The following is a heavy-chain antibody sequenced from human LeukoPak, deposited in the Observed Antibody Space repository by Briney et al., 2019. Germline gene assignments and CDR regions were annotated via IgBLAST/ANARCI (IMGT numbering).Heavy chain of an antibody. J-gene: IGHJ1*01. CDR3: AKAPSYSSGWPAEYFQH. D-gene: IGHD6-19*01. CDR2: ISWNSGSI. Sequence: QSGGSLRLSCAASGFTFEDYAMHWVQQAPGKGLEWVSGISWNSGSIDYADSVKGRFTISRDNAENSLYLQMNSLRAEDTALYYCAKAPSYSSGWPAEYFQHWGQGTLVTVSS. V-gene: IGHV3-9*01. CDR1: GFTFEDYA.